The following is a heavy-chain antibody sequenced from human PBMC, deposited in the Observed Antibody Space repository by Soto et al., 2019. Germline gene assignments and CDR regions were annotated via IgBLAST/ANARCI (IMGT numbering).Heavy chain of an antibody. D-gene: IGHD2-15*01. CDR1: GFTFSSYG. V-gene: IGHV3-30*18. CDR3: AKDLRKVAAPKGAFDI. CDR2: ISYDGSNK. J-gene: IGHJ3*02. Sequence: QVQLVESGGGVVQPGRSLRLSCAASGFTFSSYGMHWVRQAPGKGLEWVAVISYDGSNKYYADSVKGRFTISRDNSKNTLYLQMNSLRAEDTAVYYCAKDLRKVAAPKGAFDIWGQGTMVTVSS.